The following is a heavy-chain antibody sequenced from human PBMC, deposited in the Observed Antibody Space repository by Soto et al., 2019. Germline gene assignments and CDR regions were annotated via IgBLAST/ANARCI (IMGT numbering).Heavy chain of an antibody. D-gene: IGHD6-13*01. CDR3: ARDSNGPQLGHFDY. V-gene: IGHV1-2*04. Sequence: GASVKVSCKASGYTFTGYYMHWVRQAPGQGLEWMGWINPNSGGTNYAQKFQGWVTMTRDTSISTAYMELSRLRSDDTAVYYCARDSNGPQLGHFDYWGQGTLVTVSS. CDR1: GYTFTGYY. CDR2: INPNSGGT. J-gene: IGHJ4*02.